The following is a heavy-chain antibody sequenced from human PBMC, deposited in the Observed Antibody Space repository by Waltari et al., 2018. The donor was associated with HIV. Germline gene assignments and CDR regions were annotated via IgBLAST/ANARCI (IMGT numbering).Heavy chain of an antibody. V-gene: IGHV3-49*04. J-gene: IGHJ3*01. D-gene: IGHD3-3*01. Sequence: QLVESGGALIQPGRSLRLSCTASGFTFGDYAMNWVRQAPGKGREGVGFIRSKTSGETREYAASVKGRFSISRDDSKGMVYLQMNSLRADDTALYYCVRDLAWRAFDVWGQGTMVTVSS. CDR3: VRDLAWRAFDV. CDR1: GFTFGDYA. CDR2: IRSKTSGETR.